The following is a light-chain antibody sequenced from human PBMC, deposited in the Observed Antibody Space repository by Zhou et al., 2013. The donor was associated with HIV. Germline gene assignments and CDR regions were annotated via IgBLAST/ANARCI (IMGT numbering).Light chain of an antibody. CDR2: AAS. V-gene: IGKV1-8*01. Sequence: AIRMTQSPSSFSASTGDRVTITCRASQGISSYLAWYQQKPGKAPKLLIYAASTLQSGVPSRFSGSGSGTDFTLTISCLQSEDFATYYCQQRSNWPPLFGGGTKVEI. J-gene: IGKJ4*01. CDR1: QGISSY. CDR3: QQRSNWPPL.